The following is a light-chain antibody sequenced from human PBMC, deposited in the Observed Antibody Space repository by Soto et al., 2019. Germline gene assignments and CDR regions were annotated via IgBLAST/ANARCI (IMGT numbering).Light chain of an antibody. CDR2: GAS. CDR1: QSVSSTY. J-gene: IGKJ1*01. CDR3: QQYGSSRT. Sequence: EIVLTQSPGTLSLSPGETATLSCRASQSVSSTYLAWYQQKPGQAPRLLIYGASSRATGIPDRFSGSGSGADFTLSISRLEPVDFAVYYCQQYGSSRTFGQGTKVDIK. V-gene: IGKV3-20*01.